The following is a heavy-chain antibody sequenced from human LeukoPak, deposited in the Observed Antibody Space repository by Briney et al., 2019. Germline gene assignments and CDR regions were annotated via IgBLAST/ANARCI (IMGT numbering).Heavy chain of an antibody. Sequence: GASVKVSCKASGYTFTSYDINWVRQATGQGLEWMGWMNPNSGNTGYAQKFQGRVTMTRNTSISTAYMELSSLRSEDTAVYYCARDREFCSGASCYPYWYDYWGQGILVTVSS. CDR2: MNPNSGNT. CDR1: GYTFTSYD. D-gene: IGHD2-15*01. CDR3: ARDREFCSGASCYPYWYDY. V-gene: IGHV1-8*01. J-gene: IGHJ4*02.